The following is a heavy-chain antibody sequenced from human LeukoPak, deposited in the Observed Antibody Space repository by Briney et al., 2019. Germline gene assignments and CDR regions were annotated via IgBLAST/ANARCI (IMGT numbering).Heavy chain of an antibody. CDR3: ARGVNRYCSSTSCATLDY. V-gene: IGHV1-69*05. CDR2: IIPIFGTA. CDR1: GYTFTSYA. J-gene: IGHJ4*02. Sequence: ASVKVSCKASGYTFTSYAISWVRQAPGQGLEWMGGIIPIFGTANYARKFQGRVTITTDESTSTAYMELSSLRSEDTAVYYCARGVNRYCSSTSCATLDYWGQGTLVTVSS. D-gene: IGHD2-2*01.